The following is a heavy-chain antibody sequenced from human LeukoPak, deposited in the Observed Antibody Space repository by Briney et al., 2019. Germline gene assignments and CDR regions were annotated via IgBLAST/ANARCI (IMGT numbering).Heavy chain of an antibody. D-gene: IGHD1-7*01. CDR2: ISSSSSYT. Sequence: NAGGSLRLSCAASGFTFSDYYMSWIRQAPGKGLEWVSYISSSSSYTNYADSVKGRFTISRDNAKNSLYLQMNSLRAEDTAVYYCARDHSITGTIDYWGQGTLVTVSS. CDR1: GFTFSDYY. CDR3: ARDHSITGTIDY. V-gene: IGHV3-11*06. J-gene: IGHJ4*02.